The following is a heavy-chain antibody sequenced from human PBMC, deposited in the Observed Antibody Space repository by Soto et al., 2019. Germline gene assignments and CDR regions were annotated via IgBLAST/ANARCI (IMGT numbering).Heavy chain of an antibody. D-gene: IGHD6-19*01. Sequence: QVQLQESGPGLVQPSQTLSLTCTVSGGSISSGGYYWSWIRQHPGTGLEWIGHISYSGSTYYNTSLKSRVTISVDTSRNQFSLIVNSVTAADTAVYYCARIAVDLNGGFYFDYWGQGTLVTVSS. J-gene: IGHJ4*02. CDR1: GGSISSGGYY. V-gene: IGHV4-31*03. CDR2: ISYSGST. CDR3: ARIAVDLNGGFYFDY.